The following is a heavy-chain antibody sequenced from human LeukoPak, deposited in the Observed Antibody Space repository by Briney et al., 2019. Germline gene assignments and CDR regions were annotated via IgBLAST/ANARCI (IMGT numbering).Heavy chain of an antibody. J-gene: IGHJ4*02. D-gene: IGHD3-22*01. CDR2: IYYRAST. CDR3: ASIGYGSSGYYADY. Sequence: SETLSLTCVVSGGSPSSYYRSWNRQPPGKGPAWIGYIYYRASTNYNPSLKSRVTISVDTSKNQFSLKLSSVTAADTAVYYCASIGYGSSGYYADYWGQGTLVTVSS. CDR1: GGSPSSYY. V-gene: IGHV4-59*08.